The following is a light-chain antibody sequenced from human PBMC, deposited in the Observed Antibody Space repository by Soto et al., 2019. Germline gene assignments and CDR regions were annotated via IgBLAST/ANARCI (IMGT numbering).Light chain of an antibody. Sequence: QSVLTQPASVSGSPGQSITISCAGSSSDVGSYNLVSWYQHHPGKAPKFVIYEDNKRPSGVSDRFSGSKSGNTASLTISGLQAEDEADYYCCAYVRSNALVXGXGXKVTVL. J-gene: IGLJ1*01. V-gene: IGLV2-23*01. CDR3: CAYVRSNALV. CDR2: EDN. CDR1: SSDVGSYNL.